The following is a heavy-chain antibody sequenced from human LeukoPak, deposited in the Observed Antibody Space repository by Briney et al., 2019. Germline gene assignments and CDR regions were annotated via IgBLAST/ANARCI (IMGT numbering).Heavy chain of an antibody. J-gene: IGHJ3*02. Sequence: GVSLRLSCAASGFTFSDFAMSWVRQAPGKGLEWVSAISGSGGSTYYADSVKGRFTISRDNSKNTLYLQMNSLRAEDTAVYYCAKLTAGDAFDIWGQGTMVTVSS. D-gene: IGHD3-16*01. CDR3: AKLTAGDAFDI. CDR1: GFTFSDFA. V-gene: IGHV3-23*01. CDR2: ISGSGGST.